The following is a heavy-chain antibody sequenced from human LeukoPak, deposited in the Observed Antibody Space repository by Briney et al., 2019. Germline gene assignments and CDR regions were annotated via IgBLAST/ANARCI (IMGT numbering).Heavy chain of an antibody. Sequence: GSLRLSCAASGFTFSSYAMSWVRQAPGKGLEWVSAISGSGGSTYYADSVKGRFTISRDNSKNTLYLQMNSLRAEDTAVYYCAKPSSGYYYFDYWGQGTLVTVSS. J-gene: IGHJ4*02. V-gene: IGHV3-23*01. CDR2: ISGSGGST. D-gene: IGHD3-22*01. CDR3: AKPSSGYYYFDY. CDR1: GFTFSSYA.